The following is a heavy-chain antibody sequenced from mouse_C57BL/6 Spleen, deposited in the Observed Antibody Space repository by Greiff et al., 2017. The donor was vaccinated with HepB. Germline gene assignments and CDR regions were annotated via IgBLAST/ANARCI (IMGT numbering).Heavy chain of an antibody. CDR3: AREEGYDYDGYYFDY. Sequence: DVQLVESGGGLVKPGGSLKLSCAASGFTFSSYAMSWVRQTPEKRLEWVATISDGGSYTYYPDNVKGRFTISRDNAKNNLYLQMSHLKSEDTAMYYCAREEGYDYDGYYFDYWGQGTTLTVSS. CDR2: ISDGGSYT. D-gene: IGHD2-4*01. CDR1: GFTFSSYA. V-gene: IGHV5-4*01. J-gene: IGHJ2*01.